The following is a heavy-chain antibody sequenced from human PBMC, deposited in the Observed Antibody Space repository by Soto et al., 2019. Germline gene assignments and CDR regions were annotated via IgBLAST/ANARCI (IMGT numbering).Heavy chain of an antibody. Sequence: SETLSLTCTVSGDSIRSSSYWGWIRQPPGKGLEWIGSIYSTGNTYYNPSLNSQVTISVDTSKNQFSLNVISVTAADTAVYYCRGGRRYSPDVWGQGTTVTVSS. CDR2: IYSTGNT. CDR3: RGGRRYSPDV. D-gene: IGHD1-26*01. J-gene: IGHJ6*02. V-gene: IGHV4-38-2*02. CDR1: GDSIRSSSY.